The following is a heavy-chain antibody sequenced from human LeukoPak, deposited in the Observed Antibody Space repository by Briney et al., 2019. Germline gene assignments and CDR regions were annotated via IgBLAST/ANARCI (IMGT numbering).Heavy chain of an antibody. D-gene: IGHD3-10*01. CDR3: ARDGKRRSGSYYKSLDYYYYYMDV. V-gene: IGHV4-39*07. Sequence: SETLSLTCTVSGGSISSSNYYWGWIRQPPGKGLEWIGSIYYTGSTYYSPSLRSRVTISVDTSKNQFSLKVSSVTAADTAVYYCARDGKRRSGSYYKSLDYYYYYMDVWGKGTTVTISS. J-gene: IGHJ6*03. CDR1: GGSISSSNYY. CDR2: IYYTGST.